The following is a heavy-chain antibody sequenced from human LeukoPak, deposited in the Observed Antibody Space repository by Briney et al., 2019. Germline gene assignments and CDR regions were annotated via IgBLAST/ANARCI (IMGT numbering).Heavy chain of an antibody. Sequence: SETLSLTCAVSGYSINSGYYWGWIRQPPGKGLEWIGSIYHSGTTYYNPSLKSRVTISVDTSKNQFSLKLSSVTAADTAVYYCARDEMATIGGFGYWGQGTLVTVSS. V-gene: IGHV4-38-2*02. CDR1: GYSINSGYY. CDR3: ARDEMATIGGFGY. CDR2: IYHSGTT. J-gene: IGHJ4*02. D-gene: IGHD5-24*01.